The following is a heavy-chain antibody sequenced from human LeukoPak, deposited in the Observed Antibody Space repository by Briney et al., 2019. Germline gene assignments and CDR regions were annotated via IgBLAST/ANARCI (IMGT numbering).Heavy chain of an antibody. Sequence: ASVKVSCKASGYTFTSYAMNWVRQAPGQGLEWMGWINTNTGNPTYAQGFTGRFVFSLDTSVSTAYLQISSPKAEDTAVYYCARLKPIAVAGTGDFDPWGQGTLVTVSS. CDR1: GYTFTSYA. CDR2: INTNTGNP. J-gene: IGHJ5*02. V-gene: IGHV7-4-1*02. CDR3: ARLKPIAVAGTGDFDP. D-gene: IGHD6-19*01.